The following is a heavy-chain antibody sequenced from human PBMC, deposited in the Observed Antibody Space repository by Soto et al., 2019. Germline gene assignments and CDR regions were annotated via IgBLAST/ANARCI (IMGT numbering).Heavy chain of an antibody. D-gene: IGHD3-3*01. J-gene: IGHJ4*02. CDR2: ISYIGSDE. V-gene: IGHV3-30*18. Sequence: QVQLVESGGGVVQPGRSLRLSCAASGFNFSTYGMNWVRQAPGKGLEWLAVISYIGSDEYYADSVKGRFTISRDNSKNTRYLQMHSLRAEDTAVYYCAKTEDPEWSVETFDYWGQGTVVTVSS. CDR1: GFNFSTYG. CDR3: AKTEDPEWSVETFDY.